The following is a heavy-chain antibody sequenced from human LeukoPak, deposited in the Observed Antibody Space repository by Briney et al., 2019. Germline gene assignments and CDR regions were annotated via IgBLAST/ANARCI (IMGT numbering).Heavy chain of an antibody. CDR2: INSDGSTT. Sequence: GGSLRLSCAASGFTFSSYWMHWVRQAPGKGLVWVSRINSDGSTTSYADSVKGRFSISRFNAKETLYLQMNSLRVEDTAVYYCARGTDDIDIRGQGTLVTVSS. V-gene: IGHV3-74*01. CDR3: ARGTDDIDI. D-gene: IGHD3-9*01. CDR1: GFTFSSYW. J-gene: IGHJ3*02.